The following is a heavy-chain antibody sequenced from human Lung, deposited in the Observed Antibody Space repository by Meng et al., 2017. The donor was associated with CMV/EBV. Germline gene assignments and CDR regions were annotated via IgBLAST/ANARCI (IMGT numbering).Heavy chain of an antibody. Sequence: QVQLQGSGPRLVKPSQTLSLTCTVSGGSISSGDYYWSWIRQPPGKGLEWIGYIYYTGSTYYNPSLKSRVIISVDTSKNQFSLKLNSVTAADTAVYYCARVGGCSGGGCYHRLFDYWGQGTLVTVSS. CDR1: GGSISSGDYY. CDR3: ARVGGCSGGGCYHRLFDY. V-gene: IGHV4-30-4*01. D-gene: IGHD2-15*01. CDR2: IYYTGST. J-gene: IGHJ4*02.